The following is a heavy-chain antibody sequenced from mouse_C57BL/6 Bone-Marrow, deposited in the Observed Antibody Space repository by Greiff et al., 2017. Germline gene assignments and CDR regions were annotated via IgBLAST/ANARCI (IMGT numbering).Heavy chain of an antibody. V-gene: IGHV1-64*01. CDR2: IHPNSGST. Sequence: QVQLQQPGAELVKPGASVKLSCKASGYTFTSYWMHWVKQRPGQGLEWIGIIHPNSGSTKYNEKFKSKATLTVDKSSRTAYMQLSSLTSEDSAVYYCARGDGYYYIDDWGQGTTLTLSS. D-gene: IGHD2-3*01. CDR1: GYTFTSYW. CDR3: ARGDGYYYIDD. J-gene: IGHJ2*01.